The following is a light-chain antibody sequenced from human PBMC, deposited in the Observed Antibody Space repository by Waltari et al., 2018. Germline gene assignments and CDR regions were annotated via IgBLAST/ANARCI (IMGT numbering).Light chain of an antibody. CDR1: ELGDNY. J-gene: IGLJ2*01. CDR2: QDK. Sequence: SYELTQPPSVSVSPGQTASITCSGDELGDNYVCWYQQTPGQSPGVVIYQDKKRPSRIPERFSGSNSGNTATLTISETQAMDEADYYCQAWDSNTVVFGGGTKVTVL. CDR3: QAWDSNTVV. V-gene: IGLV3-1*01.